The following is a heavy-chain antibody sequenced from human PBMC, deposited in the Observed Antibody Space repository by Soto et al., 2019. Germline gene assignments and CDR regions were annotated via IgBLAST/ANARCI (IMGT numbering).Heavy chain of an antibody. Sequence: SVKVSCKASGGTFSSYAISWVRQAPGQGLEWMGGIIPIFGTANYAQKFQGRVTITADESTSTAYMELSSLRSEDTAVYYCARAREYYDFWSGEARETRYYYYYGMDVWGQGTTVTVSS. CDR1: GGTFSSYA. V-gene: IGHV1-69*13. CDR2: IIPIFGTA. CDR3: ARAREYYDFWSGEARETRYYYYYGMDV. D-gene: IGHD3-3*01. J-gene: IGHJ6*02.